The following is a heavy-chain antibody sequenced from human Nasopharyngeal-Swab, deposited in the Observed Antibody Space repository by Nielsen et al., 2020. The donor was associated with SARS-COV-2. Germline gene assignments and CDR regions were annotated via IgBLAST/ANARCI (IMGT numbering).Heavy chain of an antibody. Sequence: GESLKISCAASGFTFSSYAMSWVRQAPGKGLEWVSGISGNGGATYYADSVKGRFTISRDNSKNTLSLQMNSLRADDTAVYYCAKNPYSSSFYWFDPWGQGTLVTVSS. V-gene: IGHV3-23*01. D-gene: IGHD6-13*01. CDR3: AKNPYSSSFYWFDP. J-gene: IGHJ5*02. CDR2: ISGNGGAT. CDR1: GFTFSSYA.